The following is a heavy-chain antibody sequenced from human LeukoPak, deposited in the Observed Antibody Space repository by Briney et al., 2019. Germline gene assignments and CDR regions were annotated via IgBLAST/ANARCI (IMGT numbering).Heavy chain of an antibody. CDR2: ISSNGGST. Sequence: PGGSLRLSCAASGFTFSSYAMHWVRQAPGKGLEYVSAISSNGGSTYYANSVKGRFTISRDNSKNTLYLQMGSLRAEDMAVYYCVTYNWEYETDYWGQGTLVTVSS. J-gene: IGHJ4*02. D-gene: IGHD1-20*01. CDR1: GFTFSSYA. CDR3: VTYNWEYETDY. V-gene: IGHV3-64*01.